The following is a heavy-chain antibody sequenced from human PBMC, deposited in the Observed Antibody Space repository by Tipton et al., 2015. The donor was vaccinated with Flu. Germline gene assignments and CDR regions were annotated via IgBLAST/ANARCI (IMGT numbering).Heavy chain of an antibody. CDR1: GFAFSRYA. Sequence: SLRLSCVASGFAFSRYAMTWVRQPPGKGLEWVAHISNDGKTEDYADSVKDRFTISRDNSKNTLYLQMKSLRTDDTAVYYCVRAPVWLGYSMDVWGQGTAVTVSS. J-gene: IGHJ6*02. V-gene: IGHV3-30*04. CDR3: VRAPVWLGYSMDV. D-gene: IGHD6-19*01. CDR2: ISNDGKTE.